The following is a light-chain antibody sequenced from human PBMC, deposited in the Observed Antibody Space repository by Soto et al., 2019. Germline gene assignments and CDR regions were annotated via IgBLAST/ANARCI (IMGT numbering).Light chain of an antibody. J-gene: IGKJ1*01. Sequence: ENVLTQSPSTLSLSPGEGATLSCRAGQTVGSNSVAWYQQRPGQAPRLLIYGASSRATGIPDRFSGSGSGTDFTLTIRRLEPEDFAVYYCQQYGSSPRTFGQGTKVEI. CDR2: GAS. CDR1: QTVGSNS. CDR3: QQYGSSPRT. V-gene: IGKV3-20*01.